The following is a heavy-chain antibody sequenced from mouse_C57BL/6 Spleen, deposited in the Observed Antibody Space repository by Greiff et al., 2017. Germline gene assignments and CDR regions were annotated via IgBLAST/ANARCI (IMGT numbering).Heavy chain of an antibody. J-gene: IGHJ3*01. Sequence: EVMLVESGEGLVKPGGSLKLSCAASGFTFSSYAMSWVRQTPEKRLEWVAYISSGGDYIYYADTVKGRFTISRDNARNTLYLQMSSLKSEDTAMYYCTRGYDYDEEDSWFAYWGQGTLVTVSA. D-gene: IGHD2-4*01. V-gene: IGHV5-9-1*02. CDR1: GFTFSSYA. CDR3: TRGYDYDEEDSWFAY. CDR2: ISSGGDYI.